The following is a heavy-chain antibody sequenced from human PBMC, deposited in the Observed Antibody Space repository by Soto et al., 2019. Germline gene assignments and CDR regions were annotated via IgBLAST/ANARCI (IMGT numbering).Heavy chain of an antibody. J-gene: IGHJ4*02. CDR1: GFTFTSSA. CDR3: ARDGIAASSPDY. D-gene: IGHD6-6*01. V-gene: IGHV1-58*01. CDR2: IVVGSGNT. Sequence: SVKVSCKASGFTFTSSAVQWVRQARGQRLEWIGWIVVGSGNTNYAQKFQERVTITRDMSTSTAYMELSSLRSEDTAVYYCARDGIAASSPDYWGQGTLVTVSA.